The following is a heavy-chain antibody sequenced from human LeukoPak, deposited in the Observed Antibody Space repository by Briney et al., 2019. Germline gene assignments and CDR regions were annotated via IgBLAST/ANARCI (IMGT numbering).Heavy chain of an antibody. V-gene: IGHV1-69*13. CDR3: ARAPGRKIAATRKNWFDP. J-gene: IGHJ5*02. D-gene: IGHD6-13*01. CDR1: GGTFSSYA. Sequence: ASVKVSCKASGGTFSSYAISWVRQAPGQGLEWMGGIIPIFGTANYAQKFQGRVTITADESTSTAYMELSSLRSEDTAVYYCARAPGRKIAATRKNWFDPWGQGTLVTVSS. CDR2: IIPIFGTA.